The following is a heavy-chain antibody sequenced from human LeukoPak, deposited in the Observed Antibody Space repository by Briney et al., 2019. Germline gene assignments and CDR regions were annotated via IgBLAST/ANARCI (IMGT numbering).Heavy chain of an antibody. CDR1: GFTFNNYA. CDR3: AREPREYCSRIACPNWFES. V-gene: IGHV3-23*01. CDR2: LSASGGTT. Sequence: GGSLRLSCAASGFTFNNYAMSWVRQPPGEGLDLVSALSASGGTTYYADSVKGRFTISRDNSENTLYLQMNGLRAEDTAVYYCAREPREYCSRIACPNWFESWGQGTLVTVSS. J-gene: IGHJ5*01. D-gene: IGHD2-2*01.